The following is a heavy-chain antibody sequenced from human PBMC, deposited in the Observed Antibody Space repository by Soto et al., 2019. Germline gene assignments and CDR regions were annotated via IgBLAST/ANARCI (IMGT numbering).Heavy chain of an antibody. CDR3: ARARYCSSPSCYNHYYYGMDI. CDR1: HYPFPKSG. V-gene: IGHV1-18*01. D-gene: IGHD2-2*02. J-gene: IGHJ6*02. Sequence: GKISSQASHYPFPKSGSRWVRQDPGQGHEWSGWLSVHTGQTRYARKVQGRATMTADTSANTAYMELRSLISDDTAVYYCARARYCSSPSCYNHYYYGMDIWGQGNTVNAS. CDR2: LSVHTGQT.